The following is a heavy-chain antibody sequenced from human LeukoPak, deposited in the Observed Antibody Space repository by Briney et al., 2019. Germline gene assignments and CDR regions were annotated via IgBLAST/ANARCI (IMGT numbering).Heavy chain of an antibody. CDR3: AKRDQLLYDYYYYYGMDV. J-gene: IGHJ6*02. V-gene: IGHV3-23*01. CDR1: GFTFSSYA. CDR2: ISGSGGST. Sequence: GGSLRLSCAASGFTFSSYAMSWVRQAPGKGLEWVSAISGSGGSTYYADSAKGRFTISRDNSKNTLYLQMNSLRAEDTAVYYCAKRDQLLYDYYYYYGMDVWGQGTTVTVSS. D-gene: IGHD2-2*02.